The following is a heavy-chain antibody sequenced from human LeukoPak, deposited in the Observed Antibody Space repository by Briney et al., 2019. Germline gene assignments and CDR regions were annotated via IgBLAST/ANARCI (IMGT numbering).Heavy chain of an antibody. CDR1: GFTFSSYS. CDR2: ISSSSSYI. J-gene: IGHJ6*03. D-gene: IGHD4-17*01. CDR3: ARAHGDYTYYMDV. V-gene: IGHV3-21*01. Sequence: PGGSLRLSCAASGFTFSSYSMNWVRQAPGKGLEWVSSISSSSSYIYYADSVKGRFTISGDNAKNSLYLQMNSLRAEDTAVYYCARAHGDYTYYMDVWGKGTTVTVSS.